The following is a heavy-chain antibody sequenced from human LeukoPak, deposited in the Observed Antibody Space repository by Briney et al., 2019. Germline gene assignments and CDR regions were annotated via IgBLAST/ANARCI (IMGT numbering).Heavy chain of an antibody. CDR1: GFTFSSYA. V-gene: IGHV3-23*01. CDR2: ISGSGGST. J-gene: IGHJ5*02. D-gene: IGHD4-17*01. Sequence: GGSLILSCAASGFTFSSYAMSWVRQAPGKGLEWVSAISGSGGSTYYADSVKGRFTISRDNSKNTLYLQMNSLRAEDMAVYYCGLAPPIYDYGDYRWGQGTLVTVSS. CDR3: GLAPPIYDYGDYR.